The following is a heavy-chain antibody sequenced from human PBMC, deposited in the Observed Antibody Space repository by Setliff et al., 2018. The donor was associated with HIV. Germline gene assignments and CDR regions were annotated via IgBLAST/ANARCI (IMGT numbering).Heavy chain of an antibody. CDR1: GGSISSSIYY. V-gene: IGHV4-39*07. Sequence: SETLSLTCTVSGGSISSSIYYWGWIRQPPGKGLEWIGSIYYSGSTYYNPSLKSRVTISVDTSKNQFSLKLSSVTAADTAVYYCARSVGYCSGGSCSNWFDPWGQGTLVTVSS. CDR2: IYYSGST. CDR3: ARSVGYCSGGSCSNWFDP. D-gene: IGHD2-15*01. J-gene: IGHJ5*02.